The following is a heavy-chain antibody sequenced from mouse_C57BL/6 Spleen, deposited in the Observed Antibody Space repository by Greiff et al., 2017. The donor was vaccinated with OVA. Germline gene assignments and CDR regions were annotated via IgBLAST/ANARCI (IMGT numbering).Heavy chain of an antibody. J-gene: IGHJ2*01. CDR2: IDPSDSYT. D-gene: IGHD2-4*01. CDR1: GYTFTSYW. V-gene: IGHV1-69*01. CDR3: ARGNDYAVDY. Sequence: VQLQQPGAELVMPGASVKLSCKASGYTFTSYWMHWVKQRPGQGLEWIGEIDPSDSYTNYNQKFKGKSTLTVDKSSSTAYMQLSSLTSEDSAVYYCARGNDYAVDYWGQGTTLTVSS.